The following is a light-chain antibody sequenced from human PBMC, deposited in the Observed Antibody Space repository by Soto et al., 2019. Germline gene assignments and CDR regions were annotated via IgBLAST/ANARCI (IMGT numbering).Light chain of an antibody. CDR3: QQSTGTPYT. J-gene: IGKJ2*01. V-gene: IGKV1-39*01. CDR1: QTIDTY. CDR2: AAS. Sequence: DIQMTQSPSSLSASVGDRVTITYRASQTIDTYLNWYQQNPGKAPKLLIYAASTLQNGVQSRFSGSGSETDFTLNISSLQPEDFATYYYQQSTGTPYTFGQRTKLDIK.